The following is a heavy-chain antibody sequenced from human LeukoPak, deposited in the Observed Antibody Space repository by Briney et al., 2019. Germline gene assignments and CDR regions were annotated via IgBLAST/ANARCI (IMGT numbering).Heavy chain of an antibody. J-gene: IGHJ5*02. CDR2: MNPNSGNT. V-gene: IGHV1-8*03. Sequence: ASVKVSCKASGYTFTSYDINWVRQATGQGLEWMGWMNPNSGNTGYAQKFQGRVTITRNTSISTAYMELRSLRSDDTAVYYCARAGGIAAAGNLDWFDPWGQGTLVTVSS. CDR3: ARAGGIAAAGNLDWFDP. D-gene: IGHD6-13*01. CDR1: GYTFTSYD.